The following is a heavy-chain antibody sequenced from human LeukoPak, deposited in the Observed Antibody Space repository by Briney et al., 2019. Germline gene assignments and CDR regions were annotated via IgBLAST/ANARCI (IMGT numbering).Heavy chain of an antibody. J-gene: IGHJ3*02. CDR1: GGSISSYY. V-gene: IGHV4-59*08. Sequence: PSETLSLTCTVSGGSISSYYWSGLRQPPGKGRDGIGYISYSGSTNYNPSLKSRVTISIDTSKNQFSLKLRSVTAADTAIYYRARQGYDILTGYIDAFDIWGQGTMVTVSS. CDR3: ARQGYDILTGYIDAFDI. D-gene: IGHD3-9*01. CDR2: ISYSGST.